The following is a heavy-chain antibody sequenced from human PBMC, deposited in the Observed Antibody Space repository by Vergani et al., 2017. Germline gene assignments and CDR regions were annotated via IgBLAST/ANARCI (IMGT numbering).Heavy chain of an antibody. J-gene: IGHJ4*02. D-gene: IGHD3-22*01. Sequence: EVHLEESGGGLVQPGGSLRLSCAASGFTFSTYAMTWVRPAPGKGLEWVSTISSDGGSTYYADSVKGRFTISRDNSKNTLSLQMNSLTAEDTAIYYCAGPQGTSAYYYGGFDYWGQGILVTVSS. V-gene: IGHV3-23*04. CDR1: GFTFSTYA. CDR2: ISSDGGST. CDR3: AGPQGTSAYYYGGFDY.